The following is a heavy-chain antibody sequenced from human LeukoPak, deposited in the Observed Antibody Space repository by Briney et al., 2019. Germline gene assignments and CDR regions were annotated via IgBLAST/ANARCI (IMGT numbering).Heavy chain of an antibody. CDR3: AKIRYSGSYSPIDAFDI. D-gene: IGHD1-26*01. Sequence: GGSLRLSCAASGFTFSSYGMHWVRQAPGKGLEWVAFIRYDGSNKYYADSVKGRFTISRDNSKNTLYLQMNSLRAEDTAVYYCAKIRYSGSYSPIDAFDIWGQGTMVTVSS. CDR2: IRYDGSNK. CDR1: GFTFSSYG. V-gene: IGHV3-30*02. J-gene: IGHJ3*02.